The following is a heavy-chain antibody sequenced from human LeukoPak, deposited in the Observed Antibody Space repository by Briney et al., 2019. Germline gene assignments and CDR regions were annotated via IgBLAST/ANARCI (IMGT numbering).Heavy chain of an antibody. J-gene: IGHJ6*03. V-gene: IGHV1-18*01. CDR2: ISGKNGNT. CDR1: GYSFTTYG. D-gene: IGHD3-3*01. CDR3: ARDRDYVFWSGLLGYYMDV. Sequence: GASVKVSCQASGYSFTTYGITWVRQAPGQGLEWMGWISGKNGNTKYAQKFQGRVTMTTDTSTNTADLEVKSLTSDDTAVYYCARDRDYVFWSGLLGYYMDVWGRGTTVIVSS.